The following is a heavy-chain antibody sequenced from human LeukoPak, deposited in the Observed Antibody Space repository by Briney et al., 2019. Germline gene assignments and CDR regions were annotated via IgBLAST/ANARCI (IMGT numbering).Heavy chain of an antibody. D-gene: IGHD3-10*01. CDR3: ESWNGSGSYHDY. Sequence: PSETLSLTCTVSGGSISSYYWSWIRQPPGKGLEWIGRIYTSGSTNYNPSLKSRVTMSVDTSKNQFSLKLSSVTAADTAVYYCESWNGSGSYHDYWGQGTLVTVSS. J-gene: IGHJ4*02. CDR1: GGSISSYY. CDR2: IYTSGST. V-gene: IGHV4-4*07.